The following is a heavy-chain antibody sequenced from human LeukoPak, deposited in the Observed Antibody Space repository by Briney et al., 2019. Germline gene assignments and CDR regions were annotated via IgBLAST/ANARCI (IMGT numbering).Heavy chain of an antibody. J-gene: IGHJ4*02. Sequence: QTGGSLRLSCAASGFTFSQYWMSWVRQAPGKGLEWVANIRQDGHENYYADSVKGRFTISRDNAKNSLYLQMNSLRAEDTAVYYCARVKWPAHLYYFDYWGQGTLVTVSS. CDR1: GFTFSQYW. V-gene: IGHV3-7*03. D-gene: IGHD2-2*01. CDR2: IRQDGHEN. CDR3: ARVKWPAHLYYFDY.